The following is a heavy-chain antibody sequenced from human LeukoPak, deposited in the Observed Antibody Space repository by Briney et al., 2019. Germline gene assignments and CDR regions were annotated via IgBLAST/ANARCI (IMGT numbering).Heavy chain of an antibody. Sequence: SVKVSCKASGGNLGNYAISLVRQAPGQGLEWMGRIVPIFGSTNFAQKFQDRLTIAADKATNTLYLELTNLRSDDTAVYYCAREPGGVRRYFDYWDQGTLVTVSS. CDR1: GGNLGNYA. D-gene: IGHD1-26*01. V-gene: IGHV1-69*06. CDR2: IVPIFGST. CDR3: AREPGGVRRYFDY. J-gene: IGHJ4*02.